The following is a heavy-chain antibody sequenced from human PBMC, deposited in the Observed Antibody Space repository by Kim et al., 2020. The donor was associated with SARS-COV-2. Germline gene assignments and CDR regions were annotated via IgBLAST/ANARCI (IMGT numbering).Heavy chain of an antibody. V-gene: IGHV1-3*01. CDR2: INAGNGNT. D-gene: IGHD6-6*01. CDR1: GYTFTSYA. J-gene: IGHJ6*02. Sequence: ASVTVSCKASGYTFTSYAMHWVRQAPGQRLEWMGWINAGNGNTKYSQKFQGRVTITRDTSASTAYMELSSLRSEDTAAYYCAREGPQLGPIGGMDVWGQGTTVTVSS. CDR3: AREGPQLGPIGGMDV.